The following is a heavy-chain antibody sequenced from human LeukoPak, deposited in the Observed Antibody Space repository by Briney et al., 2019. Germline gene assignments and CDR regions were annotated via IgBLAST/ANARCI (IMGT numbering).Heavy chain of an antibody. CDR1: GFTFYDYA. CDR2: ISWNSGSI. D-gene: IGHD3-3*01. J-gene: IGHJ4*02. V-gene: IGHV3-9*01. CDR3: AKAPYYDFWSGYLGY. Sequence: GGSLRLSCAASGFTFYDYAMHWVRHAPGKGLEWVSGISWNSGSIGYADSVKGRFTISRDNAKNSLYLQMNSLRAEDTALYYCAKAPYYDFWSGYLGYWGQGTLVTVSS.